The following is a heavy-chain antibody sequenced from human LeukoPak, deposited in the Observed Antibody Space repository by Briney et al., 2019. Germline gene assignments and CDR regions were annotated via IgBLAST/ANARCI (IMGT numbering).Heavy chain of an antibody. V-gene: IGHV3-74*01. J-gene: IGHJ4*02. CDR2: IDTDGSFT. CDR3: ARDLRSAADY. CDR1: GFTFSSYW. Sequence: GGSLRLSCAASGFTFSSYWMHWVRQAPGKGLVWVSRIDTDGSFTSYADSVKGRFTISRDNAKNTLYLQMNSLRVEDTAVYHCARDLRSAADYWGQGTLVTVSS.